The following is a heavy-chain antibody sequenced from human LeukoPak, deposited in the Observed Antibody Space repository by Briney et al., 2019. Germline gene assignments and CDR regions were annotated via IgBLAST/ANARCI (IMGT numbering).Heavy chain of an antibody. CDR1: GGSISSYY. D-gene: IGHD3-22*01. CDR3: ARDYYDSSGYTHWFDP. Sequence: SETLSLTCTVSGGSISSYYWSWIRQPPGNGLEWIGYIYYSGSTNYNPSLKSRVTISVDTSKNQFSLKLSSVTAADTAVYYCARDYYDSSGYTHWFDPWGQGTLVTVSS. V-gene: IGHV4-59*01. CDR2: IYYSGST. J-gene: IGHJ5*02.